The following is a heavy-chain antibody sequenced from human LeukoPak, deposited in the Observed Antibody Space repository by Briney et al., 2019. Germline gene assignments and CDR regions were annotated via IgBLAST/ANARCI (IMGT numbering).Heavy chain of an antibody. J-gene: IGHJ6*03. CDR1: AGTFSSYA. D-gene: IGHD3-3*01. Sequence: ASVKVSCKAPAGTFSSYAISWVRQAPGQGLESMAGIIPIFGTANYAQKFQCRVTITTDESTSTAYMELSSLRSEDTAVYYCARDLTYYDFWSGKRAYYMDVWGKGTTVTVSS. V-gene: IGHV1-69*05. CDR3: ARDLTYYDFWSGKRAYYMDV. CDR2: IIPIFGTA.